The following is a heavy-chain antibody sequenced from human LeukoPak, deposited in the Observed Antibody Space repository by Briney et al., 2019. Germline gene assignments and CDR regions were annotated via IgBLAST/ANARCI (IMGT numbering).Heavy chain of an antibody. CDR3: ARALGVVFDY. D-gene: IGHD2-8*01. CDR1: GDSVSSNLAT. V-gene: IGHV6-1*01. CDR2: TYYRSKWSN. J-gene: IGHJ4*02. Sequence: SQTLSLTCVISGDSVSSNLATWNWIRQSPSRGLEWLGRTYYRSKWSNDYAVSVNSRLTINPDTSKNHFSLQLSFVTPEDTAPYFCARALGVVFDYWGQGTLVTVSS.